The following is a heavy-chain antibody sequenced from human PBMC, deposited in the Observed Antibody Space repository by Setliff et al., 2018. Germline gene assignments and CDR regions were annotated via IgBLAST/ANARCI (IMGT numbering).Heavy chain of an antibody. D-gene: IGHD1-26*01. V-gene: IGHV1-2*02. CDR2: INPNSGGT. CDR3: ARTIVGGATRLDY. J-gene: IGHJ4*02. Sequence: KVSCKASGYTFTGYYMHWVRQAPGQGLEWMGWINPNSGGTNYAQKFQGRVTMTRDTSISTAYMELNRLRSDDTAVYYCARTIVGGATRLDYWGLGTLVTVSS. CDR1: GYTFTGYY.